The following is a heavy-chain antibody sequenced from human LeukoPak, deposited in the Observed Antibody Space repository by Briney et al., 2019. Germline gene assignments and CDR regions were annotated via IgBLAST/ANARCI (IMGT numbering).Heavy chain of an antibody. D-gene: IGHD5-18*01. V-gene: IGHV3-30-3*01. Sequence: GGSLRLSCAASGFTFSSYAMHWVRQAPGKGLEWVAVISYDGSNKYYADSVKGRFTISRDNSKNTLYLQMNSLRAEGTAVYYCARSYPDTAMIFDYWGQGTLVTVSS. CDR1: GFTFSSYA. J-gene: IGHJ4*02. CDR3: ARSYPDTAMIFDY. CDR2: ISYDGSNK.